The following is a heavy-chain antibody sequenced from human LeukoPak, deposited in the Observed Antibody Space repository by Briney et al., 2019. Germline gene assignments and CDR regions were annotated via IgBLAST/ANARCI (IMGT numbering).Heavy chain of an antibody. Sequence: ASVKVSCKASGYTFTSYDINWVRQATGQGLEWMGWMNPNSGNTGYAQKFQGRVTMTRNTSISTAYMELSSLRSEDTAVYYCATRDGSRVDEVVVVAATPLGYYYYYMDVWGKGTTVTVSS. CDR3: ATRDGSRVDEVVVVAATPLGYYYYYMDV. CDR2: MNPNSGNT. V-gene: IGHV1-8*01. CDR1: GYTFTSYD. D-gene: IGHD2-15*01. J-gene: IGHJ6*03.